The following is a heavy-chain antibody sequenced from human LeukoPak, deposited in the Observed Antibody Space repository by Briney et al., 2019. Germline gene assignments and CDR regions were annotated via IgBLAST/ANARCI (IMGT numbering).Heavy chain of an antibody. CDR2: INAGNGNT. Sequence: ASVKVSCKASGYTFTSYAMHWVRQAPGQRLEWMGWINAGNGNTKYSQKFQGRVTITRDTSADTAYMELSSLRSEDTAVYYCARLKYCTNGVCYGGFDYWGQGTLVTVSS. CDR1: GYTFTSYA. J-gene: IGHJ4*02. V-gene: IGHV1-3*01. CDR3: ARLKYCTNGVCYGGFDY. D-gene: IGHD2-8*01.